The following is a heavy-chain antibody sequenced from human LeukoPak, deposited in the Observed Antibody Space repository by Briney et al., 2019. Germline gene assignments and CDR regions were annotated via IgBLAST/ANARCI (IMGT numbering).Heavy chain of an antibody. J-gene: IGHJ4*02. CDR2: INHSGST. CDR3: ARDIAHSSGWGYFDY. Sequence: PSETLSLTCAVYGGSFTAYYWNWIRQPPGKGLQWIGEINHSGSTNYIPSLKSRVTISVDTSKNQFSLKLSSVTAADTAVYYCARDIAHSSGWGYFDYWGQGTLVTVSS. D-gene: IGHD6-19*01. CDR1: GGSFTAYY. V-gene: IGHV4-34*01.